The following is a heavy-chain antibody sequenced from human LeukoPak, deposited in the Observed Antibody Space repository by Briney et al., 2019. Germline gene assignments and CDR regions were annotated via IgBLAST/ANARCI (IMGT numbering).Heavy chain of an antibody. CDR3: ASEEHDYGDYRSYYYYMDV. Sequence: SSVKVSCKASGGTFSSYAISWVRQAPGQGLEWMGRIIPIFGTANYAQKFQGRVTITTDESTSTAYMELSSLRSEDTAVYYCASEEHDYGDYRSYYYYMDVWGKGTTVTVSS. D-gene: IGHD4-17*01. CDR1: GGTFSSYA. CDR2: IIPIFGTA. J-gene: IGHJ6*03. V-gene: IGHV1-69*05.